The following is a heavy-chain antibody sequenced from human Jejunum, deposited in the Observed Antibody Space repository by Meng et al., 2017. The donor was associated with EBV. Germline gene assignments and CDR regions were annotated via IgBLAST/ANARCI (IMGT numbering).Heavy chain of an antibody. CDR3: ARRTGDYVVGY. Sequence: VQLLTGAAGLWRPTAPLSLACSVYGGSLSGYYWSWVPQPPGRGLEYIGEVHFSGITNYTPSLKSRVTMSVDASKNQFSLRLTSVTAADTAVYYCARRTGDYVVGYWGQGTLVTVLL. J-gene: IGHJ4*02. D-gene: IGHD2-8*02. CDR1: GGSLSGYY. CDR2: VHFSGIT. V-gene: IGHV4-34*01.